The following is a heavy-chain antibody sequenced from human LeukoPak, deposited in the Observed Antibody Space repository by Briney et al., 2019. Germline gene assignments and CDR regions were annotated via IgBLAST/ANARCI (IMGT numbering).Heavy chain of an antibody. CDR1: GGSISSYY. Sequence: SETLSLTCTVSGGSISSYYWSWIRQPPGKGLGWIGYIYYSGSTNYNPSLKSRVTISVDTSKNQFSLKLSSVTAADTAVYYCARVIRYCSSTSCSPNWFDPWGQGTLVTVSS. D-gene: IGHD2-2*01. CDR2: IYYSGST. CDR3: ARVIRYCSSTSCSPNWFDP. J-gene: IGHJ5*02. V-gene: IGHV4-59*01.